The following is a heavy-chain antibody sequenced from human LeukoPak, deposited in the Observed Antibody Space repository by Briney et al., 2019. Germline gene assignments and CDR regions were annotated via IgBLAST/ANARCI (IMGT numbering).Heavy chain of an antibody. Sequence: GGSLRRSCAASGFTFSSYSMNWVRQAPGKGLEWVSYISSTSNTIYYADSVKGRFTISRDNAKNSLYLQMNSLRAEDTAVYYCARARAPIADVDYWGQGTLVTVSS. V-gene: IGHV3-48*01. J-gene: IGHJ4*02. CDR1: GFTFSSYS. CDR2: ISSTSNTI. D-gene: IGHD6-13*01. CDR3: ARARAPIADVDY.